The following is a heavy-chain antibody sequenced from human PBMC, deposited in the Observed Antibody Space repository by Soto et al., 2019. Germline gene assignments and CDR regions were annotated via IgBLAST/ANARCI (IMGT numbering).Heavy chain of an antibody. CDR2: INPNSGGT. D-gene: IGHD2-2*02. J-gene: IGHJ6*02. Sequence: ASVKVSGKASGYTFTGYYMHWVRQAPGQGLEWMGWINPNSGGTNYAQKFQGRVTMTRDTSISTAYMELSRLRSDDTAVYYCARDPLYCSSTSCYSYGMDVWGQGTTVTVSS. CDR3: ARDPLYCSSTSCYSYGMDV. CDR1: GYTFTGYY. V-gene: IGHV1-2*02.